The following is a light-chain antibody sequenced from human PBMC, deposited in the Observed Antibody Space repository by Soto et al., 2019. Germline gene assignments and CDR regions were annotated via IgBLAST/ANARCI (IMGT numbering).Light chain of an antibody. V-gene: IGLV2-14*01. Sequence: QSVLTQPASVSGSLGQSITISCTGATSDVGNYNYVSWYQQHPGKAPKLMIYEVSNRPSGISNRFSGSKSGNTASLTISGLQAEDEADYYCSSYTSRSVVFGGGTKLTVL. CDR1: TSDVGNYNY. J-gene: IGLJ2*01. CDR2: EVS. CDR3: SSYTSRSVV.